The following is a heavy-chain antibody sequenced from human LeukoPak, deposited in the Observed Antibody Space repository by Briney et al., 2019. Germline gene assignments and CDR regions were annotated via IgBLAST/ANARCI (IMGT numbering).Heavy chain of an antibody. CDR1: GFTFSSYA. CDR2: ISGSGGST. J-gene: IGHJ4*02. CDR3: AAERQKYFHY. D-gene: IGHD1-1*01. Sequence: GGSLRLSCAASGFTFSSYAMSWVRQAPGKGLEWVSAISGSGGSTYYADSVKGRFTISRDNSKNTLYLQMNSLRSEDTALYYCAAERQKYFHYWGQGTLVTVSS. V-gene: IGHV3-23*01.